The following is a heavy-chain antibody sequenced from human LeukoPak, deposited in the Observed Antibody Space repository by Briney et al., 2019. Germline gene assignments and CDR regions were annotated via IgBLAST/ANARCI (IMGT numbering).Heavy chain of an antibody. CDR1: GYTFTSYG. D-gene: IGHD1-26*01. J-gene: IGHJ4*02. CDR2: ISAYNGNT. Sequence: GASVKVSCKASGYTFTSYGISWVRQAPGQGLEWMGWISAYNGNTNYAQKLQGRVTMTTDTSTSTAYMELRSLRSDDTAVYYCARAPSDFYSGSFDYWGQGTLVTVCS. CDR3: ARAPSDFYSGSFDY. V-gene: IGHV1-18*01.